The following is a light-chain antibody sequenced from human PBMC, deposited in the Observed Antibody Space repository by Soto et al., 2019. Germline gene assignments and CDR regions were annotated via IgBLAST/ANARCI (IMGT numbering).Light chain of an antibody. CDR1: SSDIGTYNY. V-gene: IGLV2-14*01. Sequence: QSALTQPASVSGSPGQSITISCIGTSSDIGTYNYVSWYQQHPGKVPKLIIYEVHNRPSGISDRFSGSKSDNTASLTISGLQAEDEADYYCSSYTTSTTPPVFGGGTKLTVL. CDR3: SSYTTSTTPPV. CDR2: EVH. J-gene: IGLJ2*01.